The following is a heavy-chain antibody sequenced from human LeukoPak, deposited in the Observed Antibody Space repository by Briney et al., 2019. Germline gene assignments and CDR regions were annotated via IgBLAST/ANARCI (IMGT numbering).Heavy chain of an antibody. J-gene: IGHJ4*02. V-gene: IGHV1-2*02. D-gene: IGHD2-21*02. CDR1: GYTFSGYS. Sequence: ASVKVSCKASGYTFSGYSMHWVREAPGQGLEWMGWINPNSGGTDYAQKFQGRATMTRDTSISTAYMELSRLRSDDTAVYYCARGPIVVVTAIGVDYWGQGTLVTVSS. CDR2: INPNSGGT. CDR3: ARGPIVVVTAIGVDY.